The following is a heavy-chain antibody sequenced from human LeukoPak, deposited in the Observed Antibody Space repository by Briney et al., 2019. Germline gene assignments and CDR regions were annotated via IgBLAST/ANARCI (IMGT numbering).Heavy chain of an antibody. V-gene: IGHV1-24*01. CDR3: ATVPGRYGSGSYSPIVFDY. Sequence: ASVKVSCKVSGYTLTELSMHWVRQAPGKGLEWMGGFDPEDGETIYAQKFQGRVTMTEDTSTDTAYMELSSLRSEDTAVYYCATVPGRYGSGSYSPIVFDYWGQGTLVTVSS. D-gene: IGHD3-10*01. J-gene: IGHJ4*02. CDR1: GYTLTELS. CDR2: FDPEDGET.